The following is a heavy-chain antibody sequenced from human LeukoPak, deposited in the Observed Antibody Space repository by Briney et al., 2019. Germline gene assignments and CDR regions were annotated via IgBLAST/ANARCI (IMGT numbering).Heavy chain of an antibody. CDR2: ISGSGGSI. CDR3: AKVAIDYYGSGSYAFDI. CDR1: GFTFSSYA. V-gene: IGHV3-23*01. Sequence: GGSLRLSCAASGFTFSSYAMSWVRQAPGEGLEWVSAISGSGGSIYYADSVKGRFTISRDNSKNTLYLQMNSLRAEDTAVYYCAKVAIDYYGSGSYAFDIWGQGTMVTVSS. J-gene: IGHJ3*02. D-gene: IGHD3-10*01.